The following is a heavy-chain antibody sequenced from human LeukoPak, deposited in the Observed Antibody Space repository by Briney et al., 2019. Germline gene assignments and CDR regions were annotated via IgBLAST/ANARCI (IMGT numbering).Heavy chain of an antibody. J-gene: IGHJ6*02. V-gene: IGHV3-11*01. CDR2: ISSSGSTI. CDR3: ARGRYCSGGSCSSTLLYYYYGMDV. Sequence: PGGSLRLSCAGSGFTFSDYYMSWIRQAPGKGLEWVAYISSSGSTIYYADSVKGRFTISRDNAKNSLYLQMNSLRAEDTAVYYCARGRYCSGGSCSSTLLYYYYGMDVWGQGTTVTVSS. CDR1: GFTFSDYY. D-gene: IGHD2-15*01.